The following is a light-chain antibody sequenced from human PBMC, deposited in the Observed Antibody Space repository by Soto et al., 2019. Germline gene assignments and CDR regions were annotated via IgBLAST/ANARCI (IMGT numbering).Light chain of an antibody. V-gene: IGLV2-14*01. CDR1: SSDVGAYDF. CDR3: SSFTTSSSVV. J-gene: IGLJ1*01. CDR2: DVS. Sequence: QSALTQPASVSGSPGQSITISCTGTSSDVGAYDFVSWFQQYPGKAPKLVTYDVSKRPSGASNRFSGSKSGNTASLTISGLQAEDEADYYCSSFTTSSSVVFGTGTKVTVL.